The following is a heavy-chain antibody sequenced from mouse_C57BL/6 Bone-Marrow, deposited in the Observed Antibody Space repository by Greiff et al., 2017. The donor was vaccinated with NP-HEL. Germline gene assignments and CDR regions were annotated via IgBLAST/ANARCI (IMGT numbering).Heavy chain of an antibody. Sequence: QVQLQQPGAELVKPGASVKMSCKASGYTFTSYWIPWVKQRPGQGLEWIGYIYPGSGSTNYNEKFKSKATLTVDTSSSTAYMQLSSLTSEDSAVYYCARGYYGSSYWYFDVWGTGTTVTVSS. CDR3: ARGYYGSSYWYFDV. J-gene: IGHJ1*03. CDR1: GYTFTSYW. D-gene: IGHD1-1*01. CDR2: IYPGSGST. V-gene: IGHV1-55*01.